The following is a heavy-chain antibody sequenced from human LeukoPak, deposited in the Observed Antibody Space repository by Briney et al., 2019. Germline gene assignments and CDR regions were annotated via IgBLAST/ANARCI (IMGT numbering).Heavy chain of an antibody. V-gene: IGHV3-23*01. J-gene: IGHJ3*02. CDR3: AKPGDCGGDCQLDAFDI. D-gene: IGHD2-21*01. CDR1: GFTFSSYA. Sequence: GGSLRLSCAASGFTFSSYAMSWVRQAPGKGLEWVSAISGSGGSTNYADSVKGRFTISRDNSKNTLYLQMNSLRAEDTAVYYCAKPGDCGGDCQLDAFDIWGQGTMVTVSS. CDR2: ISGSGGST.